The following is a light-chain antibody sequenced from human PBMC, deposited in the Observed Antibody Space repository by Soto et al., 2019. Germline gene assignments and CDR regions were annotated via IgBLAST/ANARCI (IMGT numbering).Light chain of an antibody. CDR2: DAS. CDR3: SSYTSSGTVV. V-gene: IGLV2-14*01. Sequence: QSALTQPASVSGSPGQSITISCTGTSSDVGGYNYVSWYQQHPGKAPKLMIYDASNRPSGVSNRFSGSKSGNTASLTISGLQAEDEADYYCSSYTSSGTVVFAGGTKVTVL. J-gene: IGLJ2*01. CDR1: SSDVGGYNY.